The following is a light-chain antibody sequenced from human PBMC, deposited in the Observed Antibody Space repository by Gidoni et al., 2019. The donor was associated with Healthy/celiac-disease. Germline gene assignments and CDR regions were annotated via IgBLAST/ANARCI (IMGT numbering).Light chain of an antibody. Sequence: SSELTQEPAVSVALGQTVRITCQGDSLRSYYASWYQQKPGQAPVLFIYGKNNRPSGIPDRFSGPSSGNTASLTITGAQAEDEADYYCNSRDSSGNHLVFGGGTKLTVL. CDR1: SLRSYY. J-gene: IGLJ2*01. CDR2: GKN. V-gene: IGLV3-19*01. CDR3: NSRDSSGNHLV.